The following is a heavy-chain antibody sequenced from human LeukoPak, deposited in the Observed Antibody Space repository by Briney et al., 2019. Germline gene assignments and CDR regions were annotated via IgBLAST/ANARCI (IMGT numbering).Heavy chain of an antibody. CDR3: ARASATAFDY. V-gene: IGHV3-74*01. CDR1: GFTFSTYW. J-gene: IGHJ4*02. CDR2: INSDGSTT. D-gene: IGHD1-26*01. Sequence: GGSPRLSCAASGFTFSTYWMHWVRQAPGKGLVWVSRINSDGSTTSYADSVKGRFTISRDNAKNMLYLQMNSLRAEDTAVYYCARASATAFDYWGQGTLVTVSS.